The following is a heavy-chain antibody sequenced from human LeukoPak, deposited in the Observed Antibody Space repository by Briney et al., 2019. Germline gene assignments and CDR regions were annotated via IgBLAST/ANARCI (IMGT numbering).Heavy chain of an antibody. V-gene: IGHV3-53*01. CDR1: GFTVSDNY. CDR2: IYANGNT. D-gene: IGHD3-10*01. J-gene: IGHJ5*02. CDR3: ARVGEGELGNWFDP. Sequence: GGSLSLSCSVSGFTVSDNYITWVRQAPGKGLEWVSVIYANGNTYYGDSMQGRLTISRDKSKNTVFLQMNSLRVEDTAMYYCARVGEGELGNWFDPWGQGTLVTVSS.